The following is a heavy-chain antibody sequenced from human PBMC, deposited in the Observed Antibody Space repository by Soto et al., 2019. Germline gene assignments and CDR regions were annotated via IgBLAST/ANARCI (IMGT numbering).Heavy chain of an antibody. CDR2: INPNTGAT. CDR1: GYSFTDYY. D-gene: IGHD3-3*01. CDR3: ARDGDFWSAYCPKGGFTGFVH. J-gene: IGHJ4*02. Sequence: ASVKVSCKASGYSFTDYYIHCVRQAPGQGLEWMARINPNTGATNSAQKFQGRVTMTWDSSLSTAYVELSGLTSDDTAVYYCARDGDFWSAYCPKGGFTGFVHWGQGSMVTVSS. V-gene: IGHV1-2*06.